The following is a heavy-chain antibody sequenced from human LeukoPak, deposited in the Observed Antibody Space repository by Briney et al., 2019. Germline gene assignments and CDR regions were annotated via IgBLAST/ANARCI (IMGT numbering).Heavy chain of an antibody. CDR1: GFTFSSYA. J-gene: IGHJ3*02. V-gene: IGHV3-23*01. Sequence: GGSLRLSCAASGFTFSSYAMSWVRQAPGKGLEWVSLISGSGGSTYYADSVKGRFTISRDNSKNTLYLQMNSLRAEDTAVFYCAKDRNDYVWGSYLGAFDIWGQGTMVTVSS. D-gene: IGHD3-16*01. CDR3: AKDRNDYVWGSYLGAFDI. CDR2: ISGSGGST.